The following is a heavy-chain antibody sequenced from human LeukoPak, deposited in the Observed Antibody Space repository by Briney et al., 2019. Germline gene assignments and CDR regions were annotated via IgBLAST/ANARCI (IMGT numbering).Heavy chain of an antibody. J-gene: IGHJ2*01. D-gene: IGHD3-22*01. CDR2: IKQDGSEK. CDR1: GFTFSSYW. CDR3: ARVPGFTVGYGAYWYFDL. V-gene: IGHV3-7*03. Sequence: GGSLRLSCAASGFTFSSYWMSWVRQAPGKGLEWVANIKQDGSEKYYVDSVKGRFTISRDNSKDILYLQMNTLRVEDTATYFCARVPGFTVGYGAYWYFDLWGRGSLVSVSS.